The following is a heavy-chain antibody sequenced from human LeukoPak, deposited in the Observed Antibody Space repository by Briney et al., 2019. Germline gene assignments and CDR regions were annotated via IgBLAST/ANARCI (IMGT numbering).Heavy chain of an antibody. J-gene: IGHJ4*02. CDR1: GGSISSYY. CDR2: IYYSGST. CDR3: ARDVIRDGYAYYFDY. V-gene: IGHV4-59*01. D-gene: IGHD5-24*01. Sequence: SETLSLTCTVSGGSISSYYWSWIRQPPGKGLEWIGYIYYSGSTNYNPSLKSRVTISVDTSKNQFSLKLSSVTAADTAVYYCARDVIRDGYAYYFDYWGQGTLVTVSS.